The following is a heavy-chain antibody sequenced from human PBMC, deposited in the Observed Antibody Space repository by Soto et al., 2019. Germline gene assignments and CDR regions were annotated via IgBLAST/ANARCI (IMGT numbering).Heavy chain of an antibody. CDR1: GGSIISSNW. D-gene: IGHD3-16*01. CDR3: ASVSKTINWPDN. V-gene: IGHV4-4*02. Sequence: SETLSLTCAVSGGSIISSNWWSWVRQPPGKGLEWIGEIYHSGSTYYNPSLKSRVTISVDKSKNQFSLKLSSVTAADTAVYYCASVSKTINWPDNWGQGTLVTVSS. J-gene: IGHJ5*02. CDR2: IYHSGST.